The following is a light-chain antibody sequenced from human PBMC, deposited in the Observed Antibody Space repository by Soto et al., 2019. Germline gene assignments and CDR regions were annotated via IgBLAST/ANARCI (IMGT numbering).Light chain of an antibody. Sequence: ETVLTQSPATLSLSPGERATLSCRASQSISSYLAWYQQKPGQAPRLLIYDASNRATGIPARFSGSGSGTEFTLTISSLQSEDFAVYYCQQYNNWPSITFGQGTRLEIK. CDR3: QQYNNWPSIT. J-gene: IGKJ5*01. CDR1: QSISSY. V-gene: IGKV3-11*01. CDR2: DAS.